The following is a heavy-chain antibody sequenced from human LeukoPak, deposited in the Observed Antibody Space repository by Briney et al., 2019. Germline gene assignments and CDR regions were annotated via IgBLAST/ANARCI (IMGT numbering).Heavy chain of an antibody. CDR1: GCRFTSNW. Sequence: GAPRKISCKGSGCRFTSNWSGGARKMPGKGLEGMGIIYPGESDTRYSPSFQGQVTISADKSISTAYLQCTSLKASDTAMYYCARHVAWSSSYYFDYWGQGTLVTVSS. CDR2: IYPGESDT. V-gene: IGHV5-51*01. J-gene: IGHJ4*02. D-gene: IGHD6-19*01. CDR3: ARHVAWSSSYYFDY.